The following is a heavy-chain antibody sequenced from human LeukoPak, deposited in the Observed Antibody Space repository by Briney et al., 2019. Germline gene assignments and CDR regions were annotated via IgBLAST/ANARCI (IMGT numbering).Heavy chain of an antibody. V-gene: IGHV4-4*07. CDR3: ARDGQSSGYDPKDYYYYMDV. CDR2: IYTSGST. D-gene: IGHD5-12*01. J-gene: IGHJ6*03. CDR1: GGSISSYY. Sequence: SETLSLTCTVSGGSISSYYWSWIRQPAGKGLEWIGRIYTSGSTNYNPSLKSRVTMSVDTSKNQFSLKLSSVTAADTAVYYCARDGQSSGYDPKDYYYYMDVGGKGTTVTVSS.